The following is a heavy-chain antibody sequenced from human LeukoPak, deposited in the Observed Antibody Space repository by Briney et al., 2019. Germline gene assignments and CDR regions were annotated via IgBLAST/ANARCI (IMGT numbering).Heavy chain of an antibody. CDR3: ARGPHWDPHFDY. D-gene: IGHD7-27*01. J-gene: IGHJ4*02. CDR1: AYTFTGYY. V-gene: IGHV1-2*02. CDR2: INPKSGGT. Sequence: ASVKVSCKASAYTFTGYYMHWVRQAPGQGLEWMGWINPKSGGTNHAQKFQGRVTMTRDTSISTAYMELSRLRSDDTAVYYCARGPHWDPHFDYWGQGTLVTVSS.